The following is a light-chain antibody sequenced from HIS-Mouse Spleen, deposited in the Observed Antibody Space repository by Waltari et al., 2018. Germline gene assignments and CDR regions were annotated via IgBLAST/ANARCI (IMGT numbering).Light chain of an antibody. Sequence: DIQMTQSPSSLSASVGDRVTITCQASQDISNYLNWYQQKPGKAPKLLIYDASNLETGVPSGFSGSGSGTDFTFTISSLQPEDIATYYCQQYDNLPWTFGQGTKVEIK. V-gene: IGKV1-33*01. J-gene: IGKJ1*01. CDR3: QQYDNLPWT. CDR1: QDISNY. CDR2: DAS.